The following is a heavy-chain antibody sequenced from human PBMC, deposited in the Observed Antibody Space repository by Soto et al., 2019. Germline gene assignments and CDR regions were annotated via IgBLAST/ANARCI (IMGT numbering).Heavy chain of an antibody. CDR1: GFTFSSYA. J-gene: IGHJ6*02. CDR3: ARARRSVVVAATQSYYYYGMDV. Sequence: GGSLRLSCAASGFTFSSYAMHWVRQAPGKGLEWVAVISYDGSNKYYADTVKGRFTISRDNSKNTLYLQMNSLRAEDTAVYYCARARRSVVVAATQSYYYYGMDVWGQGTTVTVSS. CDR2: ISYDGSNK. D-gene: IGHD2-15*01. V-gene: IGHV3-30-3*01.